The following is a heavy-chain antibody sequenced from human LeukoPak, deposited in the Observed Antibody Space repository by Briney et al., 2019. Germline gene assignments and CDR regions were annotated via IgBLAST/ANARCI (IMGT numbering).Heavy chain of an antibody. CDR3: AKDHVVVVPAAYYYYYGMDV. J-gene: IGHJ6*02. CDR1: GFTFSSYA. Sequence: PGGSLRLSCAASGFTFSSYAMSWVRQAPGKGLEWVAVISYDGSNKYYADSVKGRFTISRDNSKNTLYLQMNSLRAEDTAVYYCAKDHVVVVPAAYYYYYGMDVWGQGTTVTVSS. V-gene: IGHV3-30*18. CDR2: ISYDGSNK. D-gene: IGHD2-2*01.